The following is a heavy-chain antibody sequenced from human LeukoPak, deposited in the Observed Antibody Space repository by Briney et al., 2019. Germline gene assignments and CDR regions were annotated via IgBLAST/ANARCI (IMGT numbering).Heavy chain of an antibody. J-gene: IGHJ5*02. CDR3: ARWVGYSNWFDP. CDR1: GYTFTGYY. V-gene: IGHV1-2*02. D-gene: IGHD2-15*01. Sequence: ASVKVSCXASGYTFTGYYVLWVRLAPGQGLEWMGWINPNRGDTNYAQKFQGRVTMTRDTSISTAYMELSGLKSDDTAVYYCARWVGYSNWFDPWGQGTLATVSS. CDR2: INPNRGDT.